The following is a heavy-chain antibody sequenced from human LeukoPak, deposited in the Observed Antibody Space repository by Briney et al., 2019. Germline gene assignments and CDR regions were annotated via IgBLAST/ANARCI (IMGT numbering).Heavy chain of an antibody. CDR1: GDSISSSSYY. J-gene: IGHJ4*02. CDR2: IYYGGTT. CDR3: ARHQRPGTLLPAAGRIDH. Sequence: SETLSLTCSVSGDSISSSSYYWGWIRQPPGEGLEWIANIYYGGTTYYNPSLKSRVTISVDTSKNQFSLKLRSVTATDTAVYYCARHQRPGTLLPAAGRIDHWGQGTLVTVSS. D-gene: IGHD6-13*01. V-gene: IGHV4-39*01.